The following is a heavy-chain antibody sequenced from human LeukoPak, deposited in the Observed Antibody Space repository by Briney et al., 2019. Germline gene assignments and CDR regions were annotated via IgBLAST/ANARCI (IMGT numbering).Heavy chain of an antibody. Sequence: PGGSLRLSCAASGFTINNNYMNWVRQAPGKGLEWVSFIYSGGNTYYADSVKGRFTISRDNSKNTLYLQINSLRAEDTAVYYCARTATNRPADAFDIWGQGTMVTVSS. D-gene: IGHD6-25*01. CDR3: ARTATNRPADAFDI. V-gene: IGHV3-53*01. CDR1: GFTINNNY. CDR2: IYSGGNT. J-gene: IGHJ3*02.